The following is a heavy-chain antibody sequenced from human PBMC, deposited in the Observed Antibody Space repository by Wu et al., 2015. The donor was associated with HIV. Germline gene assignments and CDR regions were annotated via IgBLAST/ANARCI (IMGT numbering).Heavy chain of an antibody. V-gene: IGHV1-2*02. CDR1: GYTFTDCY. CDR3: ARDHKGRGTMTNAWELLIKQVPKYYTLDA. Sequence: QVELVQSGAEVKKPGASLRVSCKASGYTFTDCYIHWVRQAPGQGLEWMGWINPNTGGTNYAQKFQGRVTMTRDTSINTAYMEVSRLATDDTAVYYCARDHKGRGTMTNAWELLIKQVPKYYTLDAWGQGTTVIVSS. J-gene: IGHJ6*02. D-gene: IGHD3-3*01. CDR2: INPNTGGT.